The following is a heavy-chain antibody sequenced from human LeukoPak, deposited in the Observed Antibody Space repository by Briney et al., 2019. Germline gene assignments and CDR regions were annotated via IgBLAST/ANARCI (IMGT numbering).Heavy chain of an antibody. V-gene: IGHV5-51*01. CDR3: ARQYYYGSGSYNWFDP. CDR2: IYPGDSDT. J-gene: IGHJ5*02. CDR1: GYSFTSYW. D-gene: IGHD3-10*01. Sequence: PGESLQISCKGSGYSFTSYWIGWVRQMPGKGLEWMGIIYPGDSDTRYSPSFQGQVTISADKSISTAYLQWSSLKASDTAMYYCARQYYYGSGSYNWFDPWGQGTLVTVSS.